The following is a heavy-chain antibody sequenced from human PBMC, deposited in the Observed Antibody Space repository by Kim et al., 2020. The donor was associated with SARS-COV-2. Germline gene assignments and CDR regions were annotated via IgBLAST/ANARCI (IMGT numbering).Heavy chain of an antibody. J-gene: IGHJ4*02. V-gene: IGHV7-4-1*02. CDR3: ASEIAAAGTSFVY. D-gene: IGHD6-13*01. Sequence: YAQGFTGRLVFSLDTSVSTAYLQISSLKAEDTAVYYCASEIAAAGTSFVYWGQGTLVTVSS.